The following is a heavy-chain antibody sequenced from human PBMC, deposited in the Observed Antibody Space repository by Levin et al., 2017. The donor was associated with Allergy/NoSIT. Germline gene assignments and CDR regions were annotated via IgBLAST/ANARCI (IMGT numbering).Heavy chain of an antibody. J-gene: IGHJ6*03. CDR2: MSGSGGST. V-gene: IGHV3-23*01. D-gene: IGHD4-17*01. CDR3: AKCSVRYYYYMDV. Sequence: GGSLRLSCAASGFTFSNYAMSWVRQAPGKGLEWVSAMSGSGGSTYNADSVKGRVTISRDNSKTTLYLQMNSLRAEDTAVYYCAKCSVRYYYYMDVWGKGTTVTVSS. CDR1: GFTFSNYA.